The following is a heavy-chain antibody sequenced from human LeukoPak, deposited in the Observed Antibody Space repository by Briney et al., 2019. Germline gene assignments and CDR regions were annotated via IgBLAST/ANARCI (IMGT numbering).Heavy chain of an antibody. D-gene: IGHD3-10*01. V-gene: IGHV4-59*12. CDR3: ARDRSEWSAENNWFDP. J-gene: IGHJ5*02. Sequence: SETLSLTCSVSGGSPTSYYWNWVRQFPGKRVEWIGYIYHTGTTTYTPSLQSRVAISIDTSTNQISLRLSSVTSADTPIYFGARDRSEWSAENNWFDPWGQGILVTVSS. CDR1: GGSPTSYY. CDR2: IYHTGTT.